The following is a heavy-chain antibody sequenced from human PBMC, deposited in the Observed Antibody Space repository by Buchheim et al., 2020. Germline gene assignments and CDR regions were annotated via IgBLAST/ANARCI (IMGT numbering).Heavy chain of an antibody. Sequence: QVQLHESGPRLVKPSETLSLTCTVSGGSISSYYWSWIRQPPGKGLEWIGYIYYSGSTNYNPSLKSRVTISVDTSKNQFSLKLSSVTAADTAVYYCARDGYSYGNYYYYGMDVWGQGTT. CDR3: ARDGYSYGNYYYYGMDV. V-gene: IGHV4-59*01. D-gene: IGHD5-18*01. CDR1: GGSISSYY. CDR2: IYYSGST. J-gene: IGHJ6*02.